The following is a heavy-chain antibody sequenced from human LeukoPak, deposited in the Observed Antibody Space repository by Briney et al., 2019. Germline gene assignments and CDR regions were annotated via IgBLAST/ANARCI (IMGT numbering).Heavy chain of an antibody. V-gene: IGHV3-7*01. CDR1: GFTFSNYW. J-gene: IGHJ3*02. Sequence: GGSLRLSCAASGFTFSNYWMTWVRQAPGKGLEWVANIKQDGSEKYYVDAVKGRVTISTDNVKNSLYLQMNSLRAEDTAVYYCAGVSYYVDDAFDIWGQGTMVTVSS. CDR2: IKQDGSEK. D-gene: IGHD3-10*01. CDR3: AGVSYYVDDAFDI.